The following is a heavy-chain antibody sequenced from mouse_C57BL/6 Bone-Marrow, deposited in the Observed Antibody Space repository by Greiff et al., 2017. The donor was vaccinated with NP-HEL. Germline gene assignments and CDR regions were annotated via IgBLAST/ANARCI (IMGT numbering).Heavy chain of an antibody. CDR2: IDPSDSYT. J-gene: IGHJ2*01. Sequence: VQLQQPGAELVMPGASVKLSCKASGYTFTSYWMHWVKQRPGQGLEWIGEIDPSDSYTNYNQKFKGKSTLTVDKSSSTAYMQLSSLTSEDSAVYYCARWDYGSNFDYWGQGTTLTVSS. V-gene: IGHV1-69*01. CDR1: GYTFTSYW. CDR3: ARWDYGSNFDY. D-gene: IGHD1-1*01.